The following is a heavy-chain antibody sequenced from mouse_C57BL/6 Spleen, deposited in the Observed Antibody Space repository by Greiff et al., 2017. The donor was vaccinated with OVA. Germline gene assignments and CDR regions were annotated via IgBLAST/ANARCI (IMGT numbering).Heavy chain of an antibody. D-gene: IGHD1-1*01. CDR2: IISGAIYT. J-gene: IGHJ3*01. CDR3: AGQRDYYGNLGGFAY. CDR1: GFTFCSSG. Sequence: EVKLVESGGDLVKPGGSLKLSCAAPGFTFCSSGMSWVCQTPDKRLECVVTIISGAIYTYYPDSVKGQFTITRDNAKNTLYLQMSSLKSEDTAMYYCAGQRDYYGNLGGFAYWGQGTLVTVSA. V-gene: IGHV5-6*01.